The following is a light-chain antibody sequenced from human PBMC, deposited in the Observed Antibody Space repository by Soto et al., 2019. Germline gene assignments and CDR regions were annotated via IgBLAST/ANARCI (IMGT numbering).Light chain of an antibody. CDR2: AAS. CDR3: LQDYNYPIT. J-gene: IGKJ5*01. V-gene: IGKV1-6*01. Sequence: AIQMTQSPSSLSASLGDRVTITFVASQGIRNDLGWYQQKPGKAPKLLIYAASSLQSGVPSRFSGSGSGTDFTLTISSLQPEDFATYYCLQDYNYPITFGQGTRLEI. CDR1: QGIRND.